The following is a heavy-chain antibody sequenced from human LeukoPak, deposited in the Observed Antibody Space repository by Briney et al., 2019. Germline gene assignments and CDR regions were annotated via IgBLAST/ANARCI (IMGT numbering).Heavy chain of an antibody. V-gene: IGHV3-30*14. D-gene: IGHD5-12*01. CDR1: GFTFNNYA. Sequence: PGRSLRLSCAASGFTFNNYALLWVRQAPGKGPEWVAFISKDARNKNYPDSVEGRFTISRDNSKNTLYLQMNSLRTEDTAMYYCVRDDRGYSGYHFDYWGQGTLVTVSS. CDR3: VRDDRGYSGYHFDY. J-gene: IGHJ4*02. CDR2: ISKDARNK.